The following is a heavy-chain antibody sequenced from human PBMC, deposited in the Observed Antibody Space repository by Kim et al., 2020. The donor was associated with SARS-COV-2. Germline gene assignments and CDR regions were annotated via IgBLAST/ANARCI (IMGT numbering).Heavy chain of an antibody. CDR3: ARGSSWYGPEVPLDY. V-gene: IGHV3-53*01. Sequence: GGSLRLSCAASGFTVSSNYMSWVRQAPGKGLEWVSVIYSGGSTYYADSVKGRFTISRDNSKNTLYLQMNSLRAEDTAVYYCARGSSWYGPEVPLDYWGQGTLVTVSS. CDR2: IYSGGST. CDR1: GFTVSSNY. D-gene: IGHD6-13*01. J-gene: IGHJ4*02.